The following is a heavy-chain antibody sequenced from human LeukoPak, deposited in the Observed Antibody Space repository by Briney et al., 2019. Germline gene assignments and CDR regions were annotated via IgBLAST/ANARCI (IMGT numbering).Heavy chain of an antibody. CDR3: ARRRAGGDFDY. V-gene: IGHV4-59*08. Sequence: SETLSLTCTVSGGSISSYYWSWIRQPPGKGLEWIGYIYYSGSTNYNPSLKSRVTISVDTSKNQFSLKLSSVTAADTAVYYCARRRAGGDFDYWGQGTLVTVSS. CDR1: GGSISSYY. CDR2: IYYSGST. D-gene: IGHD1-26*01. J-gene: IGHJ4*02.